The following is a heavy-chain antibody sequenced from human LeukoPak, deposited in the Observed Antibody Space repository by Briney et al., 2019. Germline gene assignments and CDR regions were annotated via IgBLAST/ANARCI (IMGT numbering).Heavy chain of an antibody. CDR1: AFTFSTYW. V-gene: IGHV3-74*01. D-gene: IGHD1-26*01. CDR2: INGDESST. Sequence: GGFLRLSCAASAFTFSTYWMHWVRQVPGKGLEWVSRINGDESSTNYADSVKGRFTISRDNAKDTLYLHLNSLTAEDTAVYYCARGAKWAYYFDYWGQGTLVTVSS. J-gene: IGHJ4*02. CDR3: ARGAKWAYYFDY.